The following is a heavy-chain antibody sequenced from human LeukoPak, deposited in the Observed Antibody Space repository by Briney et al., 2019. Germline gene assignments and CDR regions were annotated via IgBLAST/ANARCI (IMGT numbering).Heavy chain of an antibody. Sequence: ASVKVSCKVFGYTLTELSMHWVRQAPGKGLEWMGSFDPEEGETIYEQKFQGRVTMTEDTSTDTAYMELSSLRSEDTAVYYCATDRGDGANGMDVWGQGTTVTVSS. D-gene: IGHD4/OR15-4a*01. CDR2: FDPEEGET. J-gene: IGHJ6*02. CDR1: GYTLTELS. V-gene: IGHV1-24*01. CDR3: ATDRGDGANGMDV.